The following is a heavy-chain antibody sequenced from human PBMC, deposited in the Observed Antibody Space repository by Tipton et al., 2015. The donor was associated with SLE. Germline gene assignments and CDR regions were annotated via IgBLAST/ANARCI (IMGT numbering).Heavy chain of an antibody. Sequence: LRLSCTVSGGSISSSGYYCGWIRQPPGKGLEWIGSIYYSGSTYYTPSLKSRITISVDTPKNQFSLKLSSVTAADTAVYYWARGAVTHWYVDRWGRGTLVTVSS. CDR3: ARGAVTHWYVDR. J-gene: IGHJ2*01. V-gene: IGHV4-39*07. CDR1: GGSISSSGYY. CDR2: IYYSGST. D-gene: IGHD4-11*01.